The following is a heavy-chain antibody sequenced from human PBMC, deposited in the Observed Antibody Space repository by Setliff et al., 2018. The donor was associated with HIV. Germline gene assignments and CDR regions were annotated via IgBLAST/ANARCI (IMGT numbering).Heavy chain of an antibody. CDR1: GGTFNIFS. J-gene: IGHJ4*02. V-gene: IGHV1-69*06. CDR2: IIPIFDSA. D-gene: IGHD2-2*01. CDR3: ARGLGYCSRNSCQTYFDY. Sequence: SVKVSCKTTGGTFNIFSITWVRQAPGQGLEWMGRIIPIFDSANYAQKFRGRVTVSADKSTSTAYMELSSLRSEDTAIYYCARGLGYCSRNSCQTYFDYWGQGMLVTVSS.